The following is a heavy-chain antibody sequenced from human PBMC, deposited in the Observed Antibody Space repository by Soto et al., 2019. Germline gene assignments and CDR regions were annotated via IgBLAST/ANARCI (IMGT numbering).Heavy chain of an antibody. J-gene: IGHJ6*02. Sequence: ASVKVSCKASGYTFTSYGISWVRQAPGQGLEWMGWISAYNGNTNYAQKLQGRVTMTTDTSTSTAYMELRSLRSDDTAVYYCARGGYDSYYYYYYGMDVWGQGTTVTVSS. CDR3: ARGGYDSYYYYYYGMDV. V-gene: IGHV1-18*01. CDR2: ISAYNGNT. D-gene: IGHD5-12*01. CDR1: GYTFTSYG.